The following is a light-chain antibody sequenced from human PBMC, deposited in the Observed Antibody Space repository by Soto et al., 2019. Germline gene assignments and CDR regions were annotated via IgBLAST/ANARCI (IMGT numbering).Light chain of an antibody. CDR2: DAS. Sequence: EIVLTQSPATLSLSPGERATLSCRTSQSVSSYLAWYQQKPGQAPRLLIYDASNRATGIPARFRGSGSGTDFTLTITSLEPEDFAVYYCQQRSNWPSTFGGGTKVDIK. CDR1: QSVSSY. J-gene: IGKJ4*01. V-gene: IGKV3-11*01. CDR3: QQRSNWPST.